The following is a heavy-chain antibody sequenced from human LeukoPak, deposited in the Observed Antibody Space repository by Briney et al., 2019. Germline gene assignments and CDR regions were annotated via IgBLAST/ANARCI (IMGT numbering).Heavy chain of an antibody. CDR1: GGTFSSYA. CDR3: ARDQADYGGNYYFDY. J-gene: IGHJ4*02. Sequence: SVKVSCKASGGTFSSYAISWVRQAPGQGLEWMGRIIPILGIANYAQKFQGRVTITADKSTSTAYMELSSLRSEDTAVYYCARDQADYGGNYYFDYWGQGTLVTVSS. D-gene: IGHD4-23*01. CDR2: IIPILGIA. V-gene: IGHV1-69*04.